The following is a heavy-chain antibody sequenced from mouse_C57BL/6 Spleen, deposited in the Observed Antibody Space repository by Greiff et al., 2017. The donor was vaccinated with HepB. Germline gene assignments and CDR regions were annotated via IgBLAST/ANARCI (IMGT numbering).Heavy chain of an antibody. CDR3: ARDYYGSSSFFDY. V-gene: IGHV1-19*01. J-gene: IGHJ2*01. CDR1: GYTFTDYY. Sequence: VQLQESGPVLVKPGASVKMSCKASGYTFTDYYMNWVKQSHGKSLEWIGVINPYNGGTSYNQKFKGKATLTVDKSSSTAYMELNSLTSDDSAVYYCARDYYGSSSFFDYWGQGTTLTVSS. CDR2: INPYNGGT. D-gene: IGHD1-1*01.